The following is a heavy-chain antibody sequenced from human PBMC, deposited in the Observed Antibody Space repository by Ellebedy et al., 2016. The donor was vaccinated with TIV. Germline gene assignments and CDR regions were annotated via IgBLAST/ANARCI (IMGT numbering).Heavy chain of an antibody. CDR3: ARVGASDGNPLDS. CDR2: IYHTGST. CDR1: GAYISSTNW. J-gene: IGHJ4*02. D-gene: IGHD5-24*01. Sequence: SETLSLXXVVSGAYISSTNWWSWVRQPPGRGLECLGQIYHTGSTTYNPSLRSRVIISVDKSKNQFSLILSSVTAADTAVYYCARVGASDGNPLDSWGQGTLVTVSS. V-gene: IGHV4-4*02.